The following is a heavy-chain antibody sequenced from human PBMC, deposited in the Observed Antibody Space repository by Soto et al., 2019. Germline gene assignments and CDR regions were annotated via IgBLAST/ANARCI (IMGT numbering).Heavy chain of an antibody. CDR2: IYYSGST. V-gene: IGHV4-31*03. CDR3: ARSSISKKIDY. J-gene: IGHJ4*02. D-gene: IGHD2-2*01. CDR1: GGSINSGGYY. Sequence: QVQLQESGPGLVKPSQTLSLTCSVSGGSINSGGYYWSWVRQHPGKGPEWIGNIYYSGSTNYNPSLKSRVTISIDTSKTPFSLKLSSVTAADTAVYYCARSSISKKIDYWGQGTLVTVSS.